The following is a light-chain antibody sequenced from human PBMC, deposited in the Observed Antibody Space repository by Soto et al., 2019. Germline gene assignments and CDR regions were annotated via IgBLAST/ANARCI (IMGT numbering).Light chain of an antibody. CDR2: AVS. J-gene: IGLJ1*01. V-gene: IGLV2-14*01. CDR1: ASDVGGYNY. CDR3: CSYTSRTTYV. Sequence: QSALTQPASVSGSPGQSITISCTGTASDVGGYNYVSWYQQHPGKAPKLMIHAVSNRPLGISSRFSGSKSGNTASLTISGLQSEDEADYFCCSYTSRTTYVFGTGTKVTVL.